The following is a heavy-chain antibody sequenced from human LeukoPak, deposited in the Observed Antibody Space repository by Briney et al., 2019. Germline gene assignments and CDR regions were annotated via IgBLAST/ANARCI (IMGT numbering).Heavy chain of an antibody. V-gene: IGHV3-21*01. Sequence: PGGSLRLSCAASGFTFSSYAMSWVRQAPGKGLEWVSSISSSSSYIYYADSVKGRFTISRDNAKNSLYLQMNSLRAEDTAVYYCARDQGGGDYYFDYWGQGTLVTVSS. D-gene: IGHD2-21*02. CDR1: GFTFSSYA. J-gene: IGHJ4*02. CDR3: ARDQGGGDYYFDY. CDR2: ISSSSSYI.